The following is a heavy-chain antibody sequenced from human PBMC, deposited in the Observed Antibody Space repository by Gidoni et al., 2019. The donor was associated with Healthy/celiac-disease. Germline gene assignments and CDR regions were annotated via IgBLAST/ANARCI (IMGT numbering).Heavy chain of an antibody. CDR2: ISYDGSNK. Sequence: QVQLVESGGGVVQPGRSLRLSCAASGFTFSSYGMHWVRQAPGKGLEWVAVISYDGSNKYYADSVKGRFTISRDNSKNTLYLQMNSLRAEDTAVYYCAKSLGYGDYDGEFDYWGQGTLVTVSS. CDR3: AKSLGYGDYDGEFDY. D-gene: IGHD4-17*01. V-gene: IGHV3-30*18. CDR1: GFTFSSYG. J-gene: IGHJ4*02.